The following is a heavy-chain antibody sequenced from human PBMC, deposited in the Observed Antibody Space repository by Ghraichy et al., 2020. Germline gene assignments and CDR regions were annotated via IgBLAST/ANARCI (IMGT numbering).Heavy chain of an antibody. Sequence: ETLSLTCTVSGGSIRSSSYYWGWIRQPPGKGLECIGSIYYSGSTYYNPSLKSRVTISVDTSKNQFSLILSSLTAADTAVYYCARHPVSMSGMGVWGQGTTVTVSS. CDR1: GGSIRSSSYY. CDR2: IYYSGST. J-gene: IGHJ6*02. D-gene: IGHD3-3*02. CDR3: ARHPVSMSGMGV. V-gene: IGHV4-39*01.